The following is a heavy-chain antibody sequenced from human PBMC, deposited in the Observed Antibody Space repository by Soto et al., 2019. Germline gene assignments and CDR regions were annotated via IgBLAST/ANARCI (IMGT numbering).Heavy chain of an antibody. D-gene: IGHD3-10*01. CDR1: GFIFGHYA. J-gene: IGHJ4*02. CDR2: ISDDGHNK. V-gene: IGHV3-30*04. Sequence: QVQLVESGGGVVQPGRSLRLSCAASGFIFGHYAAHWVSQAPGRGLERLAVISDDGHNKYYADSVKGRFSIARDNSKNTLYPQLNRGRPEDSAVYFCYTVLGSLVRGILDSWGKGNMVTVSP. CDR3: YTVLGSLVRGILDS.